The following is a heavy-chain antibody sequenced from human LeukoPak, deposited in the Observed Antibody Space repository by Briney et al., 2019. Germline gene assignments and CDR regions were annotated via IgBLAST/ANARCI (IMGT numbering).Heavy chain of an antibody. CDR3: ARHSSHSHFDY. CDR1: GYTFTSYA. D-gene: IGHD3-22*01. CDR2: ISAYNGNT. J-gene: IGHJ4*02. Sequence: ASVKVSCKASGYTFTSYAFSWVRQAPGQGLEWMGWISAYNGNTDYALKLQGRVTMTTDTSTSTAYMEVRSLRSDDTAVYYCARHSSHSHFDYWGQGTLVTVSS. V-gene: IGHV1-18*01.